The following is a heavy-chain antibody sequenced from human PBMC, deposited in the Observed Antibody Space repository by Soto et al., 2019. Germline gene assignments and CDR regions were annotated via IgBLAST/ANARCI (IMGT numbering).Heavy chain of an antibody. D-gene: IGHD4-17*01. V-gene: IGHV3-15*01. CDR1: RFTFSNAW. CDR2: IKSKTDGGTT. Sequence: GGSLRLSCAVSRFTFSNAWMSWVRQAPGKGLEWVGRIKSKTDGGTTDYAAPVKGRFTISRDDSKNTLSLQMNSLKSEDTAVYYCTTEISGDYVYYYYYGMDVWGQATTVTVSS. CDR3: TTEISGDYVYYYYYGMDV. J-gene: IGHJ6*02.